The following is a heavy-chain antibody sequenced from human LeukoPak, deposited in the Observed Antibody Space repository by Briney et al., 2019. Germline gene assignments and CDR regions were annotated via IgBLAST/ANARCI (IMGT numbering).Heavy chain of an antibody. CDR2: INGATGNT. J-gene: IGHJ4*02. D-gene: IGHD6-13*01. V-gene: IGHV1-3*01. CDR1: GYTFTSHA. CDR3: AKIAASDTGEGY. Sequence: ASVKLSCKASGYTFTSHALHWVRQAPGESLGWMAWINGATGNTEYSQKFQARVTITRDTSASTAYMELSSLRSEDTAIYYCAKIAASDTGEGYWGQGTLVTVSS.